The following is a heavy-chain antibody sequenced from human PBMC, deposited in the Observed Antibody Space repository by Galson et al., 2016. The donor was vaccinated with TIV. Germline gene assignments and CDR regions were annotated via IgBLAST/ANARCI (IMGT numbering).Heavy chain of an antibody. CDR3: ARAATVVGDWYFDL. D-gene: IGHD4-23*01. CDR2: MNPNTGKT. V-gene: IGHV1-8*02. Sequence: SVKVSCKASGHSFLTYDINWVRQATGQGLEWMGWMNPNTGKTGYAQSFQGRVTITRDTSISTASMELSMLRSDDTATYYCARAATVVGDWYFDLWGRGTLVPVSS. J-gene: IGHJ2*01. CDR1: GHSFLTYD.